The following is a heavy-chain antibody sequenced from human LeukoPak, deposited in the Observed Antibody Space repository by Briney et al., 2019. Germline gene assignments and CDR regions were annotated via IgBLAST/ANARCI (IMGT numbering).Heavy chain of an antibody. CDR3: ARDSVGELPNWFDP. J-gene: IGHJ5*02. Sequence: GGSLRLSCAASGFTFSSYAMSWVRQAPGKGLEWVSTISGSGASTYYADSVKGRFTISRDNSKNTLYLQMNSLRAEDTAVYYCARDSVGELPNWFDPWGQGTLVTVSS. D-gene: IGHD3-10*01. CDR2: ISGSGAST. V-gene: IGHV3-23*01. CDR1: GFTFSSYA.